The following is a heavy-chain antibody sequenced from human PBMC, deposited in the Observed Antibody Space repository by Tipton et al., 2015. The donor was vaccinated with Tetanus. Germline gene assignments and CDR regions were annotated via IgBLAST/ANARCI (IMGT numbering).Heavy chain of an antibody. CDR3: ARRRYESSGYYSVSGRTYYAMDV. Sequence: TLSLTCAVYGGSFSGYYWTWIRQPPGKGLEWIGEINHSGSTNYNPSLKSRVSISIDTSKNQFSLKLSSVTAADTAVYYCARRRYESSGYYSVSGRTYYAMDVWGQGTTVTVSS. CDR2: INHSGST. V-gene: IGHV4-34*01. J-gene: IGHJ6*02. D-gene: IGHD3-22*01. CDR1: GGSFSGYY.